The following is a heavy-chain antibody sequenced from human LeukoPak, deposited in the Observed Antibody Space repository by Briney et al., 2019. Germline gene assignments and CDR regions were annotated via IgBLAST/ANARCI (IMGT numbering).Heavy chain of an antibody. CDR2: IGRDGAGP. Sequence: GGSLRLSCAASGFTFSNCAMQWVRQAPGRRLEFVSAIGRDGAGPYYADSVKGRFTLSRDNSKNTLYLQMGSLRPEDMAVYYCRLVVATSDRDYWGQGTLVTVSS. CDR3: RLVVATSDRDY. D-gene: IGHD6-6*01. J-gene: IGHJ4*02. V-gene: IGHV3-64*02. CDR1: GFTFSNCA.